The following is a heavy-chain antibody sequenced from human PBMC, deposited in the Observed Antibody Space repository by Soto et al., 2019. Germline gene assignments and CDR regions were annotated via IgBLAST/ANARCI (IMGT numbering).Heavy chain of an antibody. J-gene: IGHJ4*02. V-gene: IGHV3-21*01. CDR3: ARGGCSGGSCYFCDY. Sequence: EVQLVESGGGLVKPGGSLRLSCAASGFTLSSYSMNWVRQAPGKGLEWVSSISSSSSYIYYADSVKGRFTISRDNAKNSLYLQMNSLRAEDTAVYYCARGGCSGGSCYFCDYWGQGTLVTVSS. CDR1: GFTLSSYS. D-gene: IGHD2-15*01. CDR2: ISSSSSYI.